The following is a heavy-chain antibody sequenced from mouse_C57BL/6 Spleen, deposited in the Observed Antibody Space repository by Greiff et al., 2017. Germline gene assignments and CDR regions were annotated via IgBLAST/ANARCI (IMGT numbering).Heavy chain of an antibody. D-gene: IGHD2-1*01. J-gene: IGHJ4*01. CDR3: AKSYGNYPYYYAMDY. Sequence: VQLQQSGPGLVQPSQSLSITCTVSGFSLTSYGVHWVRQSPGKGLEWLGVIWRGGSTDYNAAFMSRLSITKDNSKSQVFFKMNSLQADDTAIYYCAKSYGNYPYYYAMDYWGQGTSVTVSS. CDR2: IWRGGST. V-gene: IGHV2-5*01. CDR1: GFSLTSYG.